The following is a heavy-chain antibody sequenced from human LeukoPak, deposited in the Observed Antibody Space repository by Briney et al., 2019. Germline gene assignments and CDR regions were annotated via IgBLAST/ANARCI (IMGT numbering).Heavy chain of an antibody. CDR1: GFTFDDYG. J-gene: IGHJ4*02. CDR2: ISSSSSYI. V-gene: IGHV3-21*01. Sequence: GGSLRLSCAASGFTFDDYGMSWVRQAPGKGLEWVSSISSSSSYIYYADSVKGRFTISRDNAKNSLYLQMNSLRAEDTAVYYCARGGSHLADYWGQGTLVTVSS. D-gene: IGHD1-26*01. CDR3: ARGGSHLADY.